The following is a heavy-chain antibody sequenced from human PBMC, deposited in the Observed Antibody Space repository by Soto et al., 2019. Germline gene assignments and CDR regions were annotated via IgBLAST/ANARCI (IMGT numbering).Heavy chain of an antibody. V-gene: IGHV1-69*13. CDR1: GGTFSSYA. D-gene: IGHD2-2*02. Sequence: ASVKVSCKASGGTFSSYAISWVRQAPGQGLEWMGGIIPIFGTANYAQKFQGRVTITADESTSTAYMELSSLRSEDTAVYYCAIEIVVVPAAIPEYGMDVWGQGTTVTVSS. J-gene: IGHJ6*02. CDR2: IIPIFGTA. CDR3: AIEIVVVPAAIPEYGMDV.